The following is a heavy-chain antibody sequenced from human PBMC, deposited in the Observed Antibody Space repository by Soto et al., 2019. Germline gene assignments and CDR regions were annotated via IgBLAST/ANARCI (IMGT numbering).Heavy chain of an antibody. J-gene: IGHJ4*02. CDR1: GFTFSSYA. CDR3: AKDRPHYDFWSGNVFDY. D-gene: IGHD3-3*01. CDR2: ISGSGGST. Sequence: PGGSLRLSCAASGFTFSSYAMSWVRQAPGKGLEWVSAISGSGGSTYYADSVKGRFTISRDNSKNTLYLQMNSLRAEDTAVYYCAKDRPHYDFWSGNVFDYWGQGTLVTVSS. V-gene: IGHV3-23*01.